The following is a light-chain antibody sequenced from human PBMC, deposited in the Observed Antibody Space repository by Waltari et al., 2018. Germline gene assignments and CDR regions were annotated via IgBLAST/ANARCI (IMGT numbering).Light chain of an antibody. Sequence: QSALTQPASVSGSPGQSITISCTGSSTDVGAYNFVSWYPQHPGKVPKLILYDVGNRPSGISHRFSASKSGNTASLTISGLQEEDEGEYYCSSYTTSTTLLFGTGTRLTVL. V-gene: IGLV2-14*01. J-gene: IGLJ1*01. CDR2: DVG. CDR1: STDVGAYNF. CDR3: SSYTTSTTLL.